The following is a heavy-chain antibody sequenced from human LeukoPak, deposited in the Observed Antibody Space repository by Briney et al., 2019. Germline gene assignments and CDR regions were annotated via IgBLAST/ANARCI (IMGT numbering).Heavy chain of an antibody. Sequence: SVKVSCKASGGTFSSYAISWVRQAPGQGLEWMGGIIPIFGTANYAQKSQGRVTITADESTSTAYMELSSLRSEDTAVYYCARVVRGPVRPQDYFDYWGQGTLVTVSS. V-gene: IGHV1-69*13. D-gene: IGHD2-8*01. CDR3: ARVVRGPVRPQDYFDY. J-gene: IGHJ4*02. CDR2: IIPIFGTA. CDR1: GGTFSSYA.